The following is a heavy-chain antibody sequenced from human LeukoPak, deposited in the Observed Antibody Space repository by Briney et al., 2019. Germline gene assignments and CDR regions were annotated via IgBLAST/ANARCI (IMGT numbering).Heavy chain of an antibody. J-gene: IGHJ4*02. CDR3: ARSLGYSSSWLDY. Sequence: SVKVSCKASGYTFTSYAISWVRQAPGQGLEWMGRIIPILGIANYAQKFQGRVTITADKSTSTAYMELSSLRSEDTAVYYCARSLGYSSSWLDYWGQGTLVTVSS. CDR1: GYTFTSYA. CDR2: IIPILGIA. D-gene: IGHD6-13*01. V-gene: IGHV1-69*04.